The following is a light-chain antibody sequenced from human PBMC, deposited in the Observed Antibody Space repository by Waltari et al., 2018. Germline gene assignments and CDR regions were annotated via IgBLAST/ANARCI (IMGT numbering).Light chain of an antibody. V-gene: IGKV2-28*01. Sequence: DNVVTQSPLSLPVTPGEPATISCRSSQSLLHSNGYNYLEWYVQRPGQSPQLLIYLGSTRAPGVPDRFGGSGSGTDFTLKISRVEAEDVGVYYCMQALQTWAFGQGTKVEIK. CDR3: MQALQTWA. CDR1: QSLLHSNGYNY. J-gene: IGKJ1*01. CDR2: LGS.